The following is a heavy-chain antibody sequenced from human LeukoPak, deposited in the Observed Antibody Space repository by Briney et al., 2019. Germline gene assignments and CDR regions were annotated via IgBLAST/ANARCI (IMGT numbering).Heavy chain of an antibody. J-gene: IGHJ3*02. Sequence: PSETLSLTCTVSGGSISSYYWSWIRQPPGKGLEWIGYIYYSGSTNYNPSLKSRVTISLDTSKNQFSLKLNSVTAADTAVYYCARVYGSGYDFRGAFDIWGQGTMVSVSS. CDR3: ARVYGSGYDFRGAFDI. CDR2: IYYSGST. CDR1: GGSISSYY. D-gene: IGHD5-12*01. V-gene: IGHV4-59*01.